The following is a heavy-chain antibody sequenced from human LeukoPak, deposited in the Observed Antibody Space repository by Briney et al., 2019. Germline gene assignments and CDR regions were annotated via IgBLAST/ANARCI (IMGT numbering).Heavy chain of an antibody. Sequence: GGSLRLSCAASGFTFSSYSMNWVRQAPGKGLEWVSSISSSSSYIYYADSVKGRFTISRDNAKNSLYLQMNSLRAEDTAVYYCARYYDFWSGYYTPNYYGMDVWGQGTTVTVSS. CDR1: GFTFSSYS. J-gene: IGHJ6*02. CDR3: ARYYDFWSGYYTPNYYGMDV. D-gene: IGHD3-3*01. CDR2: ISSSSSYI. V-gene: IGHV3-21*01.